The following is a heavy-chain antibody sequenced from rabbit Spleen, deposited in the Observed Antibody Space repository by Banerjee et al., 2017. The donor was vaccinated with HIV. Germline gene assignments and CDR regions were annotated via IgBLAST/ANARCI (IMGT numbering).Heavy chain of an antibody. D-gene: IGHD6-1*01. V-gene: IGHV1S45*01. J-gene: IGHJ3*01. CDR1: GFSFNSGYD. CDR3: ARGPYNSYDGDVYAFTRLDL. Sequence: QEQLVESGGGLVKPGASLTLTCKASGFSFNSGYDMCWVRQAPGKGLEWIACIYAGSSGSTYSAIWAKGRFTISKTSSTTVTLQMTSLTVADTATYFCARGPYNSYDGDVYAFTRLDLWGQGTLVTVS. CDR2: IYAGSSGST.